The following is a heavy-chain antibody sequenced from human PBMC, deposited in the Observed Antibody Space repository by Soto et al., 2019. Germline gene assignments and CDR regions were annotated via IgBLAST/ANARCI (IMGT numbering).Heavy chain of an antibody. CDR2: IWSDESNK. Sequence: QVQLVESGGGVVQPGRSLRLSCAVSGFTLSSYGMHWVRQAPGKGLEWVAIIWSDESNKYYVDSVKGRFTISRDTSKNSLYLPMNSLRAEDTAVYYCARCRGCSGTYCYFDYWGQGTLVTVSS. V-gene: IGHV3-33*01. CDR1: GFTLSSYG. CDR3: ARCRGCSGTYCYFDY. J-gene: IGHJ4*02. D-gene: IGHD2-15*01.